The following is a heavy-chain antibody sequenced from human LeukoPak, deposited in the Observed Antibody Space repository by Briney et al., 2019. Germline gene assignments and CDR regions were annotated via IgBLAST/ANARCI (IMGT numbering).Heavy chain of an antibody. D-gene: IGHD2-15*01. CDR2: ISRSSSTI. V-gene: IGHV3-48*04. Sequence: GGSLRLSCAASGFTFSSYWMHWVRQAPGKGLEWISYISRSSSTIYYADSVKGRFTISRDNAKNSLYLQMNSLRAEDTAVYYCARANTLLSYYFDYWGQGTLVTVSS. CDR3: ARANTLLSYYFDY. CDR1: GFTFSSYW. J-gene: IGHJ4*02.